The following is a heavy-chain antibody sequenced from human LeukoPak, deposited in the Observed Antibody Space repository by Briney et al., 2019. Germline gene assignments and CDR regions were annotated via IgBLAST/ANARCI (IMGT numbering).Heavy chain of an antibody. D-gene: IGHD3-22*01. CDR1: GGSISSGGYY. CDR3: ARVTMIEHAFDI. J-gene: IGHJ3*02. CDR2: INHSGST. Sequence: SQTLSLTCTVSGGSISSGGYYWSWIRQPPGKGLEWIGEINHSGSTKYNPSLKSRLTISRDTSKKQVSLKLSSVTAADTAVFYCARVTMIEHAFDIWGQGTVVTVSS. V-gene: IGHV4-30-2*01.